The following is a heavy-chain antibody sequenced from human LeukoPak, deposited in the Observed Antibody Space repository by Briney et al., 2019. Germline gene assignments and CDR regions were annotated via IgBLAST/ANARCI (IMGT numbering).Heavy chain of an antibody. J-gene: IGHJ6*03. Sequence: TGGSLRLSCAASGFTFISYWMSWVRQAPGKGLECVANIKQDGSEKYYVDSVKGRFTISRDNAKNSLYLQMNSLRAEDTAVYYCARFGESYYLPHYYYYMDVWGKGATVTVSS. CDR3: ARFGESYYLPHYYYYMDV. D-gene: IGHD1-26*01. V-gene: IGHV3-7*01. CDR2: IKQDGSEK. CDR1: GFTFISYW.